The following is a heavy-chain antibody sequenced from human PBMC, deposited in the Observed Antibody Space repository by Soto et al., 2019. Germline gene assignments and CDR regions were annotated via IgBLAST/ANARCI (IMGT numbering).Heavy chain of an antibody. D-gene: IGHD3-10*01. Sequence: EGSLRLSCAASGYTFRSYDMHWVRQVTGKGLEWVSVIGSAGDSNYAPSVKGRFTISRENAKNSLYLQMNSLRAGDTAVYYCARRSKGTYGMDVWGQGTTVTVSS. CDR1: GYTFRSYD. V-gene: IGHV3-13*01. J-gene: IGHJ6*02. CDR2: IGSAGDS. CDR3: ARRSKGTYGMDV.